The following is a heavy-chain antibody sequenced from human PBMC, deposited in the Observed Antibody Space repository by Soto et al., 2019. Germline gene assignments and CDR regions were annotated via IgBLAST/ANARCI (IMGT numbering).Heavy chain of an antibody. J-gene: IGHJ4*02. V-gene: IGHV1-69*02. CDR3: ASGYCSGGSCPDY. D-gene: IGHD2-15*01. Sequence: QVQLVQSGAEVKKPGSSVKVSCKASGGTFSSYTISWVRQAPGQGLEWMGRIIPILGIANYAQKFQGRVTITADKSTSTAYMELSSLRSEDTAVYYCASGYCSGGSCPDYWGQGTLVTVSS. CDR1: GGTFSSYT. CDR2: IIPILGIA.